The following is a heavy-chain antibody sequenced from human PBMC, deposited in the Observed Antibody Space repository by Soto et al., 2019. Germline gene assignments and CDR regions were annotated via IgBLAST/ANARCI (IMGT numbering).Heavy chain of an antibody. Sequence: QVQLMQSGAEVQKPGASVKVSCKASGDTFTDYYIHWVRQAPGQGLEWMGTVNPSGGHTTYAQHFLGRVTMTMDTSTSTIYMELTSLTSDDTAVYYCSRGGHVVVVTAALDYWGQVTLVTFSS. D-gene: IGHD2-21*02. CDR3: SRGGHVVVVTAALDY. J-gene: IGHJ4*02. V-gene: IGHV1-46*01. CDR1: GDTFTDYY. CDR2: VNPSGGHT.